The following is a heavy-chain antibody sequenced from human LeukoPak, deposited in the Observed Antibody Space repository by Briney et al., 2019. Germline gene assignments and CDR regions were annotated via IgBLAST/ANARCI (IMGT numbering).Heavy chain of an antibody. Sequence: ASVKVSCKASGYTFTSYGISWVRQAPGQGLEWMGWISAYNGNTNYAQKLQGRVTMTTDTSTSTAHMELRSLRSDDTAVYYCARCLNSGSYCYFDYWGQGTLVTVSS. D-gene: IGHD1-26*01. CDR1: GYTFTSYG. CDR2: ISAYNGNT. J-gene: IGHJ4*02. V-gene: IGHV1-18*01. CDR3: ARCLNSGSYCYFDY.